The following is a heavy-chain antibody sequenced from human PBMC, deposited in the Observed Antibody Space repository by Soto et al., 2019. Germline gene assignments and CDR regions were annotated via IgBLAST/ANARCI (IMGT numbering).Heavy chain of an antibody. CDR2: ISSGSTYT. J-gene: IGHJ3*02. D-gene: IGHD4-17*01. CDR1: GFTFSTYS. CDR3: ARGWGTTVVSLDAFDI. V-gene: IGHV3-21*01. Sequence: EVQLVEFGGGLVRPGGSLRLSCAASGFTFSTYSMNWVRQAPGKGLEWVSPISSGSTYTYYTDSLKGRFTISRDNVKNSLYLQLNSLRAEDTAVYYCARGWGTTVVSLDAFDIWGQGTMVTVSS.